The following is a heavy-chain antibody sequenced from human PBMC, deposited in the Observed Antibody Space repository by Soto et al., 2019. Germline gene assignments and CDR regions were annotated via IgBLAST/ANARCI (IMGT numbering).Heavy chain of an antibody. D-gene: IGHD6-13*01. Sequence: WALTVLYPASGYSFSDHAMSWVGQAPAKGLEWVSVISESDGSTHDAEYVRGPTTVSRDNSKNSLYLRMNSLRDEATAVSSCAKRSPYSSGWYSPIFDYWGEGALVPVSS. J-gene: IGHJ4*02. CDR2: ISESDGST. CDR1: GYSFSDHA. CDR3: AKRSPYSSGWYSPIFDY. V-gene: IGHV3-23*01.